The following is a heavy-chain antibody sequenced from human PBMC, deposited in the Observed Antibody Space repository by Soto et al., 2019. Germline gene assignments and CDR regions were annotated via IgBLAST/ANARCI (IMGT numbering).Heavy chain of an antibody. CDR3: AKDSVYCSGGSCYPQYYMDV. Sequence: GGSLRLSCAASGFTFSSYAMSWVRQAPGKGLKWVSAISGRGGSTYYAESVKGRFTISRDNSKNTLYQQMNSLRAEDTAVFYCAKDSVYCSGGSCYPQYYMDVWGKGT. J-gene: IGHJ6*03. CDR1: GFTFSSYA. D-gene: IGHD2-15*01. CDR2: ISGRGGST. V-gene: IGHV3-23*01.